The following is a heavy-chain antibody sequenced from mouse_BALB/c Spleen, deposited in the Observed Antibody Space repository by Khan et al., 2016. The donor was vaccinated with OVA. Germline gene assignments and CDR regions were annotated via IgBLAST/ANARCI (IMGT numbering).Heavy chain of an antibody. Sequence: QVQLQQSGPELVKPGASVKISCKASGYTFTDYHINWVKQKPGQGLEWIGWIYPGSANAKYNERFKGKANLTVNTSSSTAFMHLSSLTSEDTAVYFCAARFDYWGQGTTLTVSS. CDR2: IYPGSANA. J-gene: IGHJ2*01. V-gene: IGHV1-84*02. CDR1: GYTFTDYH. CDR3: AARFDY.